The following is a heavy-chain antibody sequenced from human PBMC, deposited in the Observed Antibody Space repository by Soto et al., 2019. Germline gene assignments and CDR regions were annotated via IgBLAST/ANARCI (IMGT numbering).Heavy chain of an antibody. CDR1: GDTFTDYY. CDR2: VIPSGGHT. D-gene: IGHD2-21*02. CDR3: ARGGHVVVVTAALDY. V-gene: IGHV1-46*01. Sequence: QVQLMQSGAEVKKPGASVKVSCKASGDTFTDYYIHWVRQAPGQGLEWMGTVIPSGGHTTYAQHFLCRVTMTRDTPTSTLYMELTSLTSDDTAIYYCARGGHVVVVTAALDYWGQGTLVTASS. J-gene: IGHJ4*02.